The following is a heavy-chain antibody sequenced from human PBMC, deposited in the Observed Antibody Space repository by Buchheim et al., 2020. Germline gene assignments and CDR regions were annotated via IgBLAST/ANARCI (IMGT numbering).Heavy chain of an antibody. CDR3: ARDLPLGSGYSYGYADY. J-gene: IGHJ4*02. Sequence: QVQLVQSGAEVKKPGASVKVSCKASGYTFTSYYMHWVRQAPGQGLEWMGIINPSGGSTSYAQKFQGRVTMTRDTSTSTVYMERSSLRAEDTAVYYCARDLPLGSGYSYGYADYWGQGTL. CDR2: INPSGGST. V-gene: IGHV1-46*01. CDR1: GYTFTSYY. D-gene: IGHD5-18*01.